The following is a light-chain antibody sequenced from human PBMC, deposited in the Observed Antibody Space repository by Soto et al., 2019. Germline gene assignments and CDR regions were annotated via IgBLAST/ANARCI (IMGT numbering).Light chain of an antibody. CDR2: EVT. CDR1: SSDVGGYNY. J-gene: IGLJ1*01. V-gene: IGLV2-8*01. CDR3: SSYADSNNVYV. Sequence: QSALTQPPSASGSPGQSVTISCTGTSSDVGGYNYVSWYKQHPGKAPKLVIYEVTKRPAGVPDRFSGSKSGNTASLTVSGLQAEDEADYFCSSYADSNNVYVFGTGTKVTVL.